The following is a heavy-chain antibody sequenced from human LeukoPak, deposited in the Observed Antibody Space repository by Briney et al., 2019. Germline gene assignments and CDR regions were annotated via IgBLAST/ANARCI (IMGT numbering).Heavy chain of an antibody. CDR2: ISSSSSYI. CDR3: ARFFSAEEILRYFDRYPAGYFDY. V-gene: IGHV3-21*01. Sequence: TGGSLRLSCAASGFTFSSYSMNWVRQAPGKGLEWVSSISSSSSYIYYTDSVKGRFTISRDNAKNSLYLQMNSLRAEDTAVYYCARFFSAEEILRYFDRYPAGYFDYWGQGTLVTVSS. CDR1: GFTFSSYS. D-gene: IGHD3-9*01. J-gene: IGHJ4*02.